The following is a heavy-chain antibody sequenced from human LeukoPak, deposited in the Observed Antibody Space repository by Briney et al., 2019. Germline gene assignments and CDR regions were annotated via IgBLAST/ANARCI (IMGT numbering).Heavy chain of an antibody. CDR2: IYYSGST. V-gene: IGHV4-59*01. J-gene: IGHJ4*02. D-gene: IGHD3-22*01. CDR1: GGSISSYY. CDR3: ARLGGYSYYYDSSGYRLGELDY. Sequence: PSETLSLTCTVFGGSISSYYWSWIRQPPGKGLEWIGYIYYSGSTNYNPSLKSRVTISVDTSKNQFSLKLSSVTAADTAVYYCARLGGYSYYYDSSGYRLGELDYWGQGTLVTVSS.